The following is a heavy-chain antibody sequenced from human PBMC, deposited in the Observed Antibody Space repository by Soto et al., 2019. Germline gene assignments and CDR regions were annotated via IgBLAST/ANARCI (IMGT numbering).Heavy chain of an antibody. CDR2: ISSNGGST. CDR1: GFTFSSYA. V-gene: IGHV3-64D*06. CDR3: VKAGNNWANYYYYGMDV. D-gene: IGHD1-20*01. J-gene: IGHJ6*02. Sequence: GGSLRLSCSASGFTFSSYAMHWVRQAPGKGLEYVSAISSNGGSTYYADSVKGRFTISRDNSKNTLYLQMSSLRAEDTAVYYCVKAGNNWANYYYYGMDVWGQGTTVTVSS.